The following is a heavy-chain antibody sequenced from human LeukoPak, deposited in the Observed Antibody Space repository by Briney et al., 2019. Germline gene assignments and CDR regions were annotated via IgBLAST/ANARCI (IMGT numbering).Heavy chain of an antibody. D-gene: IGHD2-15*01. V-gene: IGHV3-15*01. CDR3: ARVKGVAQSRFDP. CDR2: IKSKTDGGTT. J-gene: IGHJ5*02. CDR1: GFTFSNAW. Sequence: GGSLRLSCAASGFTFSNAWMSWVRQAPGKGLEWVGRIKSKTDGGTTDYAAPVKGRFTISRDDSKNTLYPQMNSLKTEDTAVYYCARVKGVAQSRFDPWGQGTLVTVSS.